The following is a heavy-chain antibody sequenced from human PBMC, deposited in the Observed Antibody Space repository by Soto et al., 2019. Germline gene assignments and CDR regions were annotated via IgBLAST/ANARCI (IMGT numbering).Heavy chain of an antibody. Sequence: ASVKVSCKASGYTFTSYDINWVRQATGQGLEWMGWMNPNSGNTGYAQKFQGRVTMTRNTSISTAYMELSSLRSEDTAVYYCATFIGMTTPPTERYIHYPGQATLVSGSS. CDR2: MNPNSGNT. J-gene: IGHJ4*02. CDR1: GYTFTSYD. CDR3: ATFIGMTTPPTERYIHY. D-gene: IGHD4-17*01. V-gene: IGHV1-8*01.